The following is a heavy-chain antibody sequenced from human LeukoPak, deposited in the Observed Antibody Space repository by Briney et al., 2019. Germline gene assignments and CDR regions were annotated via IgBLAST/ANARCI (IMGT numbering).Heavy chain of an antibody. CDR3: ARGGSQLPNWFDP. V-gene: IGHV3-21*01. Sequence: GGSLRLSCAASGFTFSSYSMNWVRQAPGKGLEWVSSISSSSSCIYYADSVKGRFTISRDNAKNSLYLQMNSLRAEDTAVYYCARGGSQLPNWFDPWGQGTLVTVSS. J-gene: IGHJ5*02. CDR1: GFTFSSYS. CDR2: ISSSSSCI. D-gene: IGHD5-24*01.